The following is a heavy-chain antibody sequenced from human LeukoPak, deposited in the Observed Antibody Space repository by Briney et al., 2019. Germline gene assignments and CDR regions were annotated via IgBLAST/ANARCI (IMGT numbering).Heavy chain of an antibody. V-gene: IGHV4-59*02. Sequence: TLSLTCTVSDGSVSSFYWSWIRQPPGKGLEWIGYIYKSETTNYNPSLTGRVTMSLDTPKNQISMKLRSVTAADTAVYYCARMADYDRSGYDAFEIWGLGTLVTVSS. J-gene: IGHJ3*02. D-gene: IGHD3-22*01. CDR2: IYKSETT. CDR1: DGSVSSFY. CDR3: ARMADYDRSGYDAFEI.